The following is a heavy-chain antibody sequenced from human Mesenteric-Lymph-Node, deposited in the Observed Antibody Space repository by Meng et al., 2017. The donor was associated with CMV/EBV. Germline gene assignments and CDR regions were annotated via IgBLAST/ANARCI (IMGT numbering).Heavy chain of an antibody. CDR2: IYYSGST. CDR1: GGSISSYY. J-gene: IGHJ4*02. V-gene: IGHV4-59*01. CDR3: GGGIDY. Sequence: SATLSLTCTVSGGSISSYYWSWIRQPPGKGLEWIGYIYYSGSTNYNPSLKSRVTISVDTSKNQFSLKLSSVTAADTAVYYCGGGIDYWGQGTLVTVSS.